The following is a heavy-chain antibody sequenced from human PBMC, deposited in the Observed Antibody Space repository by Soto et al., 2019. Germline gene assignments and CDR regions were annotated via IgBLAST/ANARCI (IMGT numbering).Heavy chain of an antibody. CDR3: ARLGAILHSSYYDFWSGYHSGGDLFDP. V-gene: IGHV4-39*01. CDR1: GGSISSSSYY. CDR2: IYYSGST. D-gene: IGHD3-3*01. J-gene: IGHJ5*02. Sequence: PSETLSLTCTVPGGSISSSSYYWGWIRQPPGKGLEWIGSIYYSGSTYYNPSLKSRVTISVDTSKNQFSLKLSSVTAADTAVYYCARLGAILHSSYYDFWSGYHSGGDLFDPWGQGTLVTVSS.